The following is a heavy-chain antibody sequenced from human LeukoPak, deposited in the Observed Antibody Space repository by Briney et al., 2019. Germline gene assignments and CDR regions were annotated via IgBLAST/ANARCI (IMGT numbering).Heavy chain of an antibody. J-gene: IGHJ4*02. V-gene: IGHV4-4*07. Sequence: SETLSLTCTVSGGSISTFYWSWIRQPAGKGLEYIGRIFTSGSTDYNPSLKSRVNMSVDTSKNQFSLKLNSVTAADTAGYYCARVGSGCFDHWGQGTLVTVSS. D-gene: IGHD6-19*01. CDR3: ARVGSGCFDH. CDR2: IFTSGST. CDR1: GGSISTFY.